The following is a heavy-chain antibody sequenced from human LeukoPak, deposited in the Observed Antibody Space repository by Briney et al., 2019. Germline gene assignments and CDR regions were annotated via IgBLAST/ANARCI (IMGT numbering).Heavy chain of an antibody. D-gene: IGHD3-10*01. J-gene: IGHJ4*02. CDR3: ARLLWFGEGDY. CDR1: GFTFSSYS. CDR2: ISSSSSTI. V-gene: IGHV3-48*01. Sequence: GESLRLSCAASGFTFSSYSMNWVRQAPGKGLEWVSYISSSSSTIYYADSVKGRFTISRDNAKNSLYLQMNSLRAEDTAVYYCARLLWFGEGDYWGQGTLVTVSS.